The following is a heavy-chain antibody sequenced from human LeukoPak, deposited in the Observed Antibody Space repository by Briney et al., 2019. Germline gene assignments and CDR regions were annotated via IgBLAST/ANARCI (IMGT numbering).Heavy chain of an antibody. CDR2: ISSSGSTI. V-gene: IGHV3-48*03. CDR1: GFTFSSYE. J-gene: IGHJ4*02. D-gene: IGHD3-10*01. Sequence: GGSLRLSCAASGFTFSSYEMNWVRQAPGKGLEWVSYISSSGSTIYYADSVKGRFTISRDNAKNSLYLQMNGLRAEDTAVYYCARESSQGPDYFDYWGQGTLVTVSS. CDR3: ARESSQGPDYFDY.